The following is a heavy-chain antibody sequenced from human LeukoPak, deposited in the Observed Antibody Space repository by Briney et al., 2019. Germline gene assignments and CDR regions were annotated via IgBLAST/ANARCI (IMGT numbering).Heavy chain of an antibody. CDR1: GFTFSNFA. CDR3: AKDHYWSIDY. V-gene: IGHV3-23*01. Sequence: GGSLRLSCAASGFTFSNFAMSWVRQAPGKGLEWVSTISTIGGSTYYADSVKGRFTISRDNSKNTLSLEMNSLRAEDTGVYYCAKDHYWSIDYWGRGTLVTVSS. J-gene: IGHJ4*02. CDR2: ISTIGGST. D-gene: IGHD3-3*01.